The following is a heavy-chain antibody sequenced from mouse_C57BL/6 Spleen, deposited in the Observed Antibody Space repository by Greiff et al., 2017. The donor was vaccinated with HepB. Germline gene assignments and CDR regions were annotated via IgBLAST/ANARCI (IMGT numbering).Heavy chain of an antibody. Sequence: VQLQQPGAELVKPGASVKVSCKASGYTFTSYWMHWVKQRPGQGLEWIGRIHPSDSDTNYNQKFKGKATLTVDKSSSTAYMQLSSLTSEDSAVYYSAKGASEMTTVVAEDYWGQGTTLTVSS. D-gene: IGHD1-1*01. CDR3: AKGASEMTTVVAEDY. CDR2: IHPSDSDT. CDR1: GYTFTSYW. J-gene: IGHJ2*01. V-gene: IGHV1-74*01.